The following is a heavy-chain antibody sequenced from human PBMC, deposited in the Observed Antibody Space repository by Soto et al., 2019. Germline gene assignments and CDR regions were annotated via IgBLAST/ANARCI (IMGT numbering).Heavy chain of an antibody. CDR2: ISYDGSNK. CDR1: GFTFSSYA. Sequence: PGGSLRLSCAASGFTFSSYAMHWVRQAPGKGLGWVAVISYDGSNKYYADSVKGRFTISRDNSKNTLYLQMNSLRAEDTAVYYCAREMVVVVVAASRYLDPWGQGTLVTVSS. CDR3: AREMVVVVVAASRYLDP. V-gene: IGHV3-30-3*01. J-gene: IGHJ5*02. D-gene: IGHD2-15*01.